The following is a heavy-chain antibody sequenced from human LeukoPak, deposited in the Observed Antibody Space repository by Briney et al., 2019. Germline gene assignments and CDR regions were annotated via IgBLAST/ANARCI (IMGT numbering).Heavy chain of an antibody. D-gene: IGHD3-10*01. J-gene: IGHJ4*02. CDR3: ARLSGGNPGNF. Sequence: PSETLSLTCSVSGDSVTSSSYHWGWIRQPPGEGLEWIGTVYYSGNTYYNPSPKSRLTLSIDASKNQVSLKLSAVTATDTAVYYCARLSGGNPGNFWGQGTLVTVSS. V-gene: IGHV4-39*01. CDR2: VYYSGNT. CDR1: GDSVTSSSYH.